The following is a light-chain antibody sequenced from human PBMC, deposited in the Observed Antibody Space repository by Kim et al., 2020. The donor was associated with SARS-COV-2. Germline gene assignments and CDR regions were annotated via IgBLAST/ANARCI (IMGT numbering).Light chain of an antibody. CDR2: DAS. CDR1: QSISSW. J-gene: IGKJ1*01. V-gene: IGKV1-5*01. CDR3: QQYNSYPRT. Sequence: ASVGDRVTITCRASQSISSWLAWYQQKPGKALKLLIYDASSLESGVPSTFSGSGSGTEFTLTISSLQPDDFATYYCQQYNSYPRTFGQGTKVDIK.